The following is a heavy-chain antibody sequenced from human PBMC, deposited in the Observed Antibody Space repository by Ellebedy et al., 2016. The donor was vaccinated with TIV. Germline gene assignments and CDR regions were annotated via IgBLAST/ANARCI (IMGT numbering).Heavy chain of an antibody. CDR1: GGSISSSSYY. J-gene: IGHJ3*02. V-gene: IGHV4-39*07. Sequence: GSLRLSXTVSGGSISSSSYYWGWIRQPPGKGLEWIGSIYYSGSTYYNPSLKSRVTISVDTSKNQFSLKLSSVTAADTAVYYCAREGGSYYAFDIWGQGTMVTVSS. CDR3: AREGGSYYAFDI. CDR2: IYYSGST. D-gene: IGHD1-26*01.